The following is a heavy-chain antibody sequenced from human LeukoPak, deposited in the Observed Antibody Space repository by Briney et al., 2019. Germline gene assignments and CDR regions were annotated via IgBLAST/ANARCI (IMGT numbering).Heavy chain of an antibody. V-gene: IGHV3-23*01. CDR2: IVTTGVST. D-gene: IGHD2-8*01. Sequence: GGSLRLSCAASGFTFSSYGMTWVRQAPGKGLEWVSSIVTTGVSTYYADSVKGRFTISRDNAKNSLYLQMNSLRAEDTAVYYCARDWDCTNGVCYTKYFDYWGQGTLVTVSS. CDR3: ARDWDCTNGVCYTKYFDY. CDR1: GFTFSSYG. J-gene: IGHJ4*02.